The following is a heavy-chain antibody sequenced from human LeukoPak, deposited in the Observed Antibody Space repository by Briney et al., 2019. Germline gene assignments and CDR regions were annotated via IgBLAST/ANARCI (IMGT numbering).Heavy chain of an antibody. J-gene: IGHJ4*02. CDR1: GYTFTSYG. CDR2: IIPIFGTA. CDR3: TRALDFWSGYYTSFDY. D-gene: IGHD3-3*01. V-gene: IGHV1-69*13. Sequence: GASVKVSCKASGYTFTSYGISWVRQAPGQGLEWMGGIIPIFGTANYAQKFQGRVTITADESTSTAYMELSSLRSEDTAVYYCTRALDFWSGYYTSFDYWGQGTLVTVSS.